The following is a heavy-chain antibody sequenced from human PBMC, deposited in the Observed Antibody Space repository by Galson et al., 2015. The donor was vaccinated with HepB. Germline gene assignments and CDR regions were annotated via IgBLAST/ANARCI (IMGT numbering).Heavy chain of an antibody. V-gene: IGHV4-39*01. J-gene: IGHJ3*02. CDR3: ARNADQRGYGGYDYNVFDI. D-gene: IGHD5-12*01. CDR1: GGSISGSSYY. Sequence: ETLSLTCTVSGGSISGSSYYWGWIRQSPVKGLEWIGSAYYSGSTYYNPSLKSRLSISVDTSRKQFSLKLNAVTAADTAVYYCARNADQRGYGGYDYNVFDIWGQGTMVTVSS. CDR2: AYYSGST.